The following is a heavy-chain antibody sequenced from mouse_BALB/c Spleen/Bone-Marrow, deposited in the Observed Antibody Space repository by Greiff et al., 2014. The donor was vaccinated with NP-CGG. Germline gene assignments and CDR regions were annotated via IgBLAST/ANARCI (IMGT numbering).Heavy chain of an antibody. V-gene: IGHV14-3*02. CDR1: GFNIRDTY. J-gene: IGHJ3*01. Sequence: EVQLQQSGAELVKPGASVKLSCTSSGFNIRDTYIHWVKQRPEQGLEWIGKIDPAKDNTEYDPKFQGKATITADTPSNTACLQLSSLTSEDTAVYYCARGVRQLGLPFWGQGTLVTVST. CDR3: ARGVRQLGLPF. D-gene: IGHD3-2*01. CDR2: IDPAKDNT.